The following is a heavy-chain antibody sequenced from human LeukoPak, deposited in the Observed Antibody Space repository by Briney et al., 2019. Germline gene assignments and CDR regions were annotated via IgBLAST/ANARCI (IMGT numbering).Heavy chain of an antibody. CDR1: GFTFSSYT. D-gene: IGHD6-13*01. J-gene: IGHJ3*02. Sequence: GGSLRLSCAASGFTFSSYTMNWVRQAPGKGLEWASSITTSSSYLYYADSVKGRFTISRDNAENSLYLQMNSLRDEDTAVYYCARAQIAPAGTGPFDIWGQGTVVTVSS. V-gene: IGHV3-21*01. CDR3: ARAQIAPAGTGPFDI. CDR2: ITTSSSYL.